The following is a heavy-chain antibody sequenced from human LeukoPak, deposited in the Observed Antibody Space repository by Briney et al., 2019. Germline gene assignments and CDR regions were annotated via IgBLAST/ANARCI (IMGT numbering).Heavy chain of an antibody. CDR3: ARDGMAVAVGYLDL. CDR2: TYYRSKWYN. J-gene: IGHJ2*01. V-gene: IGHV6-1*01. D-gene: IGHD6-19*01. Sequence: SQTLSLTCAISGDSVSSNSATWNWIRQSPSRGLEWLGRTYYRSKWYNDYAASVKSRITIKPDTSKNQFSLQLNSVTPEDTAVYCCARDGMAVAVGYLDLWGRGTLVTVSS. CDR1: GDSVSSNSAT.